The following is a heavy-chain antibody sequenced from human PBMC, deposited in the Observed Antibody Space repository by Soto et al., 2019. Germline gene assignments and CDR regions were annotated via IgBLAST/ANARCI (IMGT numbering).Heavy chain of an antibody. D-gene: IGHD3-3*01. J-gene: IGHJ4*02. V-gene: IGHV1-58*01. Sequence: GASVKVSCKASGFTFTSSAVQWVRQARGQRLEWIGWIVVGSGNTNYAQKFQERVTITRDMSTSTAYMELSSLRSEDTAVYYCAAEHRFLEWSFYYWGQGTLVTVAS. CDR3: AAEHRFLEWSFYY. CDR2: IVVGSGNT. CDR1: GFTFTSSA.